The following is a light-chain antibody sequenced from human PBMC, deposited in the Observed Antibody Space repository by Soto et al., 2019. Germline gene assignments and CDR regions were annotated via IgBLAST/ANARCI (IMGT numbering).Light chain of an antibody. CDR1: LPKQY. Sequence: PPSVSVSPGQTARITCSGDALPKQYAYWYQQKPGKAPKLLIFAASSLQSGVPSRFSGSRSGPDFTLTISSLQPEDFATYYCQQSYSSPPTFGQGTKVDI. CDR3: QQSYSSPPT. CDR2: AAS. J-gene: IGKJ1*01. V-gene: IGKV1-39*01.